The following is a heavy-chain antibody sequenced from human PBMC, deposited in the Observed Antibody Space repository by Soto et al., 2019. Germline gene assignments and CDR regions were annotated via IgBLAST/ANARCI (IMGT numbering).Heavy chain of an antibody. CDR1: GGSISSSSYY. CDR2: IYYSGST. J-gene: IGHJ4*02. Sequence: QLQLQESGPGLVKPSETLSLTCTVSGGSISSSSYYWGWIRQPPGKGLEWIGSIYYSGSTYYNPSLKSRVTISVDTSKNQFSLKLSSVTAADTAVYYCARLITYCSGGSCYSLNSAANDYCGQGTLVTVSS. V-gene: IGHV4-39*01. D-gene: IGHD2-15*01. CDR3: ARLITYCSGGSCYSLNSAANDY.